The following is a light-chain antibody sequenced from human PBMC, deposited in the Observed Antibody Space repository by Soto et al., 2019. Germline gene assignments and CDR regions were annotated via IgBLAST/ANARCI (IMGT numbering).Light chain of an antibody. CDR1: QSISDT. V-gene: IGKV3-15*01. J-gene: IGKJ1*01. CDR3: QQYNNRPRR. Sequence: EIVMKTSQVAVSVSQGGRAPLSCRASQSISDTLAWYQQKPGQAPRLLIYGASKRATGFPARFSGSGSGTDFTRTISSLQSEDFTVYYCQQYNNRPRRCGQVTKVDIK. CDR2: GAS.